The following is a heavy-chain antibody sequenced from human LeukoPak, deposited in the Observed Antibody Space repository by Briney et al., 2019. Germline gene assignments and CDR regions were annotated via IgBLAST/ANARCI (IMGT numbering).Heavy chain of an antibody. Sequence: SETLSLTCSVSGDSISSSSSYWGWIRQPPGKGLEWIGSIYYSGSTYYNPSLKSRVTISVDTSKNQFSLKLSSVTAADTAVYYCARHESSCWFDPWGQGTLVTVSS. D-gene: IGHD2-15*01. CDR2: IYYSGST. V-gene: IGHV4-39*01. CDR1: GDSISSSSSY. CDR3: ARHESSCWFDP. J-gene: IGHJ5*02.